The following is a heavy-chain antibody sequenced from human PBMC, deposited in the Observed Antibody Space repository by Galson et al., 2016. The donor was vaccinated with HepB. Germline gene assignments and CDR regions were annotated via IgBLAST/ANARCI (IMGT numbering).Heavy chain of an antibody. CDR2: IYHSGNT. CDR1: GDSISSTNW. Sequence: ETLSLTCAVSGDSISSTNWWSWVRQPPGKGLEWIGEIYHSGNTNYNPSLKSRVSISLDKSKNQFSLKLNSVTAADTAMYYCARTMIRGVIIRATFFDNWGQGTLVTVSS. D-gene: IGHD3-10*01. J-gene: IGHJ4*02. V-gene: IGHV4-4*02. CDR3: ARTMIRGVIIRATFFDN.